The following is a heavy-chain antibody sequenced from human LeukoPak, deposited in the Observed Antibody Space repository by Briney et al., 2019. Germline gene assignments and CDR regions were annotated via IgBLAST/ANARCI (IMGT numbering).Heavy chain of an antibody. D-gene: IGHD1-26*01. CDR2: ISSSSYI. Sequence: PGGSLRLSCAASGFTVSSNYMSWVRQAPGKGLEWVSSISSSSYIYYADSVKGRFTISRDNAKNSLYLQMNSLRAEDTAVYYCARRLVGLGAFDIWGQGTMVTVSS. J-gene: IGHJ3*02. CDR3: ARRLVGLGAFDI. CDR1: GFTVSSNY. V-gene: IGHV3-69-1*01.